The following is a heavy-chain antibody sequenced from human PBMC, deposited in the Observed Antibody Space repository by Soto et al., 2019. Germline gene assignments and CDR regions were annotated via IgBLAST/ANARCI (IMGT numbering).Heavy chain of an antibody. J-gene: IGHJ4*02. V-gene: IGHV3-11*06. Sequence: GGSLRLSCAASGFSFSDYYMSWIRRAPGKGLEWVSYISSRNSYTNYADSVKGRFTISRDNAKNSLYLQMNSLKVEDTAVYYCARDYDSSGYPDYWGQGTLVTVSS. CDR3: ARDYDSSGYPDY. CDR1: GFSFSDYY. CDR2: ISSRNSYT. D-gene: IGHD3-22*01.